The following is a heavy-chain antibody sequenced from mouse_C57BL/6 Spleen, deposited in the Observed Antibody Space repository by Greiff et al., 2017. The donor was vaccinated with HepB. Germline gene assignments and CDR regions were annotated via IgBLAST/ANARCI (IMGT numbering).Heavy chain of an antibody. D-gene: IGHD4-1*01. CDR1: GYTFTSYG. CDR3: ARVGANWDETRAMDY. V-gene: IGHV1-81*01. J-gene: IGHJ4*01. Sequence: VQLQQSGAELARPGASVKLSCKASGYTFTSYGISWVKQRTGQGLEWIGEIYPRSGNTYYNEKFKGKATLTADKSSSTAYMELRSLTSEDSAVYFCARVGANWDETRAMDYWGQGTSVTVSS. CDR2: IYPRSGNT.